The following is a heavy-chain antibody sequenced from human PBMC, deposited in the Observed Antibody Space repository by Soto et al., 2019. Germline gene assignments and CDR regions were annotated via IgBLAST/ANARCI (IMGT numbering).Heavy chain of an antibody. D-gene: IGHD2-21*02. V-gene: IGHV3-7*01. CDR1: GFTFSGYW. Sequence: EVQLVESGGGLVQPGGSLRLSCAASGFTFSGYWMGWVRQAPGKGLEWVASIMKDGGVKKYVDYVKGRFTISRDNAKNSVFLQMNSLRAEDTAVYYCARDSDFYKADYWGQGTLVTVS. CDR2: IMKDGGVK. J-gene: IGHJ4*02. CDR3: ARDSDFYKADY.